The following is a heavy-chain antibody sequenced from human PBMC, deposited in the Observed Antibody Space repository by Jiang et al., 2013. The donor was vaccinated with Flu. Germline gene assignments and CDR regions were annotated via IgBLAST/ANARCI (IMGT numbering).Heavy chain of an antibody. D-gene: IGHD3-22*01. CDR2: IIPIFGTP. CDR3: ARGPDSSGFYFFY. V-gene: IGHV1-69*06. Sequence: KPGSSVKVSCKASGGTFSNYAINWVRQAPGQGLEWMGGIIPIFGTPNYAQKFQGRVTITADKSTSTAFMDLSSLRSDDTAIYYCARGPDSSGFYFFYWGQGTLVTVSS. J-gene: IGHJ4*02. CDR1: GGTFSNYA.